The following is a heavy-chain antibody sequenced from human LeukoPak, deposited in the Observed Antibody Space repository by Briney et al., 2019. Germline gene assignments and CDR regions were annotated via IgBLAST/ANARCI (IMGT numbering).Heavy chain of an antibody. D-gene: IGHD6-19*01. Sequence: GGSLRLSCSASGFTISIYAMHWVRQAPGKGLEDVAAVDSNGISTYYTDSVKGRFTISGDSSKNTLYLQMSSLRPEDTAVYYCLTRDSSGLWGQGTLVTVSS. V-gene: IGHV3-64D*06. CDR1: GFTISIYA. CDR2: VDSNGIST. CDR3: LTRDSSGL. J-gene: IGHJ4*01.